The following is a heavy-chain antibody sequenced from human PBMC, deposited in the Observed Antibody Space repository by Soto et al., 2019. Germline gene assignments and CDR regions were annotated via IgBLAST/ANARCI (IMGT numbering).Heavy chain of an antibody. D-gene: IGHD2-21*02. J-gene: IGHJ6*02. Sequence: SETLSLTCTVSGGSISGSSYYWGWSRQPPGKGREGIGNSYYSGSTYYNPSLKSRVTISVDTSKNQFSLKLNSVTAADTAVYYCARDLWGYCGTDCYPLDVWGQGTTVTV. V-gene: IGHV4-39*07. CDR2: SYYSGST. CDR1: GGSISGSSYY. CDR3: ARDLWGYCGTDCYPLDV.